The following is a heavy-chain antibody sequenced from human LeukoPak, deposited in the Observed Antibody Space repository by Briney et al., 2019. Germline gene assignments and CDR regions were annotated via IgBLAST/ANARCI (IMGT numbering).Heavy chain of an antibody. Sequence: GGSLRLSCAASGFTFSSYWMHWVRQAPGKGLVWVSLISSDGSTTTYADSVKGRFTISRDNAKNTVYLQMNSLRAEDTAVYYCARRSGSTFSYYFDYWGQGTLVTVSS. D-gene: IGHD3-10*01. J-gene: IGHJ4*02. CDR3: ARRSGSTFSYYFDY. CDR1: GFTFSSYW. CDR2: ISSDGSTT. V-gene: IGHV3-74*03.